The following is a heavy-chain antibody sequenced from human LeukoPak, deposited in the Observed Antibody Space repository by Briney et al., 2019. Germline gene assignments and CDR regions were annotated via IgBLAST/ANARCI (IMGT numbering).Heavy chain of an antibody. CDR1: GFTFSSYS. Sequence: GGSLRLSCAASGFTFSSYSMNWVRQAPGKGLEWVSSISSSSSYIYYADSVMGRFTISRDNAKNSLYLQMNSLRAEDTAVYYCARTGGDYGDWFDPWGQGTLVTVSS. V-gene: IGHV3-21*01. CDR2: ISSSSSYI. CDR3: ARTGGDYGDWFDP. J-gene: IGHJ5*02. D-gene: IGHD4-17*01.